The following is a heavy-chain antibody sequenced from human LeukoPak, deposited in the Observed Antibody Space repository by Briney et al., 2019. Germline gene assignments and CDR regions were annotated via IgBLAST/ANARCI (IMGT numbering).Heavy chain of an antibody. J-gene: IGHJ4*02. CDR3: AKDHIVVVTANY. CDR1: GFTFSSYS. D-gene: IGHD2-21*02. Sequence: SGGSLRLSCAASGFTFSSYSMNWVRQAPGKGPEWVSYISSSSSTIYYADSVKGRFTISRDNAKNSLYLQMNSLRAEDTAVYYCAKDHIVVVTANYWGQGTLVTVSS. CDR2: ISSSSSTI. V-gene: IGHV3-48*01.